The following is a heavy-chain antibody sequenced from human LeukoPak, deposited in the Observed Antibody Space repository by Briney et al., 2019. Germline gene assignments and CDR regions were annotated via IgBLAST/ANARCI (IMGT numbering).Heavy chain of an antibody. CDR1: GGTFSSYA. V-gene: IGHV1-69*04. CDR3: ARGGDGYSTN. J-gene: IGHJ4*02. CDR2: IIPILGIA. D-gene: IGHD5-24*01. Sequence: EASVKVSCKASGGTFSSYAISWVRQAPGQGLEWMGRIIPILGIANYAQKFQGRVTITADKPTSTAYMELSSLRSEDTAVYYCARGGDGYSTNWGQGTLVTVSS.